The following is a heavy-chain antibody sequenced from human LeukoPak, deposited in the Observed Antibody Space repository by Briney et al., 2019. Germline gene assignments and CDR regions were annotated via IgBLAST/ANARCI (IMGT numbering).Heavy chain of an antibody. CDR1: GYTFTSYG. V-gene: IGHV1-18*01. Sequence: ASVKVSCKASGYTFTSYGISWVRQAPGQGLEWMGWISAYNGNTNYAQKLQGRVTMTTDTSTSTAYMELRSLRSDDTPVYYWAVIAVAGTSFDYWGQGTLVTVSS. D-gene: IGHD6-19*01. J-gene: IGHJ4*02. CDR2: ISAYNGNT. CDR3: AVIAVAGTSFDY.